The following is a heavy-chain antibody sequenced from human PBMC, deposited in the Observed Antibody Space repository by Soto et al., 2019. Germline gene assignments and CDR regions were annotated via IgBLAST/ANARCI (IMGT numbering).Heavy chain of an antibody. CDR2: TFYRSKWYS. D-gene: IGHD3-22*01. J-gene: IGHJ4*01. CDR1: GVSVSSTSAA. CDR3: ARAYDSSGNYIQYFDY. Sequence: PSQTLSLTCAISGVSVSSTSAALNWIKQSPSRGLEWLGRTFYRSKWYSDYAVSVKSSINIHPDTSRNQFSLHLNSVTPEDTAVYFCARAYDSSGNYIQYFDYWGRGSLVTVSS. V-gene: IGHV6-1*03.